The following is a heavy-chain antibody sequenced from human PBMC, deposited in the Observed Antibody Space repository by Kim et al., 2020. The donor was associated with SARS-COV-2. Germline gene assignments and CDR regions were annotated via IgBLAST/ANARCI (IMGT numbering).Heavy chain of an antibody. CDR3: AKPLEYGGNSRADY. J-gene: IGHJ4*02. CDR1: GFTFSSYA. D-gene: IGHD2-21*02. Sequence: GGSLRLSCAASGFTFSSYAMSWVRQAPGKGLEWVSAISGSGGSTYYADSVKGRFTISRDNSKNTLYLQMNSLRAEDTAVYYCAKPLEYGGNSRADYWGQGTLVTVSS. V-gene: IGHV3-23*01. CDR2: ISGSGGST.